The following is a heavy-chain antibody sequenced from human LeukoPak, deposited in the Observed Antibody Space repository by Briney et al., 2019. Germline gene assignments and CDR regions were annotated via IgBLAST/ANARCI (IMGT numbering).Heavy chain of an antibody. D-gene: IGHD2-2*01. CDR2: ISSSSPI. CDR1: GLTFSSYS. CDR3: ARDPPEGVAKDQLKYCSSPSCRPGGY. J-gene: IGHJ4*02. Sequence: PGGSLRLSCAASGLTFSSYSMNWVRQAPGKGLEWVSYISSSSPIYYAASVKGRFTISRDNAKNSLYLQMNSLRAEDAAVYYCARDPPEGVAKDQLKYCSSPSCRPGGYWGQGTLVTVSS. V-gene: IGHV3-48*01.